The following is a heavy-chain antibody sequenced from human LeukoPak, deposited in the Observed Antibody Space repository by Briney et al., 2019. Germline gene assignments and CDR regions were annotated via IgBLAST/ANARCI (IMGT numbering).Heavy chain of an antibody. CDR1: GFTFSSYG. CDR3: ARDWKGNWRGLDY. J-gene: IGHJ4*02. Sequence: HPGGSLRLSCAASGFTFSSYGMNWVRQAPGKGLEWVSYISSSGSTIYYADAVKGRFTISRDNAKNSLYLQMNSLRAEDTAVYYCARDWKGNWRGLDYWGQGTLVTVSS. CDR2: ISSSGSTI. D-gene: IGHD3-3*01. V-gene: IGHV3-48*03.